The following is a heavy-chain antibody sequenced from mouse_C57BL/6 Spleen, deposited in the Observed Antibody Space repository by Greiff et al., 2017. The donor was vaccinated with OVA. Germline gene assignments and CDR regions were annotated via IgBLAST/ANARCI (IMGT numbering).Heavy chain of an antibody. CDR2: INPNNGGT. Sequence: EVQLQQSGPELVKPGASVKIPCKASGYTFTDYHMDWVKQSHGKSLEWIGDINPNNGGTIYNQKFKGKATLTVDKSSSTAYMELRSLTSEDTAVYYCARLGVVAKYYAMDYWGQGTSVTVSS. D-gene: IGHD1-1*01. V-gene: IGHV1-18*01. J-gene: IGHJ4*01. CDR3: ARLGVVAKYYAMDY. CDR1: GYTFTDYH.